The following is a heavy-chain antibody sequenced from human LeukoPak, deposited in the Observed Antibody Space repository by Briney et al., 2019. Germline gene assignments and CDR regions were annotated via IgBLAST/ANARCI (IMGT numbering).Heavy chain of an antibody. CDR2: ISYDGSNK. CDR3: ATTGRAAN. D-gene: IGHD3-10*01. V-gene: IGHV3-30*14. J-gene: IGHJ4*02. Sequence: GGSLRLSCAASGFTFSSYAMHWVRQAPGKGLEWVAVISYDGSNKYYADSVKGRFTISRDNSKNTLYLQMNSLRAEDTAVYYCATTGRAANWGQGTLVTVSS. CDR1: GFTFSSYA.